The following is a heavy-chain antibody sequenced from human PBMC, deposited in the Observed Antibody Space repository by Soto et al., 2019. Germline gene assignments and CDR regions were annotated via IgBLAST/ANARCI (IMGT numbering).Heavy chain of an antibody. V-gene: IGHV1-46*01. CDR1: GYTFTSYY. Sequence: KLLEASVKVSCKASGYTFTSYYMHWVRQAPGQGLEWMGIINPSGGSTSYAQKFQGRVTMTRDTSTSTVYMELSSLRSEDTAVYYCARESRTIFGVVIIPGTNYGMDVWGQGTTVTVSS. CDR2: INPSGGST. D-gene: IGHD3-3*01. CDR3: ARESRTIFGVVIIPGTNYGMDV. J-gene: IGHJ6*02.